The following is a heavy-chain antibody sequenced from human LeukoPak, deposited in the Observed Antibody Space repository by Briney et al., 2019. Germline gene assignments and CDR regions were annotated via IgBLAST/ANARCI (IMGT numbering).Heavy chain of an antibody. Sequence: PGGSLRLSCAASGFTFSSYAMSWIRQAPGKGLEWVSYISSSGSTIYYADSVKGRFTISRDNAKNSLYLQMNSLRAEDTAVYYCARSRQWLVPFDYWGQGTLVTVSS. V-gene: IGHV3-11*01. CDR1: GFTFSSYA. J-gene: IGHJ4*02. CDR3: ARSRQWLVPFDY. CDR2: ISSSGSTI. D-gene: IGHD6-19*01.